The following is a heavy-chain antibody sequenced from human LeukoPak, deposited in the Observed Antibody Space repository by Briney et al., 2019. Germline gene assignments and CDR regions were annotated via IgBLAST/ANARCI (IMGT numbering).Heavy chain of an antibody. CDR2: IYTSGSN. CDR3: ASSEWELRGMAIDY. J-gene: IGHJ4*02. D-gene: IGHD1-26*01. Sequence: PSETLSLTCTVSGGSISSYYWSWIRQPAGKGLEWIGRIYTSGSNNYNPSLKSRVTMSVDTSKNQFSLKLSSVTAADTAVYYCASSEWELRGMAIDYWGQGSLVTVSS. CDR1: GGSISSYY. V-gene: IGHV4-4*07.